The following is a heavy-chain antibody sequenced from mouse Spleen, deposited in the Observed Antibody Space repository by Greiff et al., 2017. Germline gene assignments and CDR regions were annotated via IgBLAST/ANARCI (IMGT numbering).Heavy chain of an antibody. J-gene: IGHJ2*01. CDR3: ARSGYRYDGDFDH. CDR1: GYSITSDS. Sequence: EVQRVESGPGLAKPSQTLSLTCSVTGYSITSDSWNWIRKFPGNKLEYMGYISYSGSTYYNPSLKSRISITRDTSKNQSYLQLNSVTTEDTATYYCARSGYRYDGDFDHWGQSTTRTVSS. CDR2: ISYSGST. D-gene: IGHD2-14*01. V-gene: IGHV3-8*01.